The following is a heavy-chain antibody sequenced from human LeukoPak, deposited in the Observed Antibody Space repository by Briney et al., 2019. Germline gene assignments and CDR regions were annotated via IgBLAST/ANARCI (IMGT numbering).Heavy chain of an antibody. CDR1: GFTFSSYA. Sequence: PGGSLRLSCAASGFTFSSYAMSWVRQAPGKGLEWVGRIKSKTDGGTTDYAAPVKGRFTISRDDSKNTLYLQMNSLKTEDTAVYYCTTDPQLLWFGELWDYWGQGTLVTVSS. CDR3: TTDPQLLWFGELWDY. D-gene: IGHD3-10*01. J-gene: IGHJ4*02. CDR2: IKSKTDGGTT. V-gene: IGHV3-15*01.